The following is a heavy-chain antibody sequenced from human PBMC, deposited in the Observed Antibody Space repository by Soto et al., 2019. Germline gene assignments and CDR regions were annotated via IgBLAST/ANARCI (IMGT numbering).Heavy chain of an antibody. CDR1: GYSFTNYW. CDR3: ARHMKSGYLIVPGASGY. CDR2: IDPDDSYN. D-gene: IGHD3-22*01. Sequence: PGESLKISCQASGYSFTNYWISWVRQMPGKGLEWVGRIDPDDSYNNYSPPFQGHVTISVDKSISTAFLQWNSLKASDTGIYYCARHMKSGYLIVPGASGYWGQGTLVTV. V-gene: IGHV5-10-1*01. J-gene: IGHJ4*02.